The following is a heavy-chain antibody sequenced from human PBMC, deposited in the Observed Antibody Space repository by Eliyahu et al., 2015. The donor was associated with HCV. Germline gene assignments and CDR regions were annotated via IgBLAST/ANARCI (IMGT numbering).Heavy chain of an antibody. CDR2: ITGGSTST. D-gene: IGHD3-10*01. J-gene: IGHJ4*02. CDR3: ARGRYVSGAYPDY. Sequence: EVQLLESGGGLVXPGGSLRLSCAASGFXFSAYAMNWVRQAPGKGLEWVSAITGGSTSTYYADSVKGRFTISRDNPENRLYMEMNSLRVEDTAIYYCARGRYVSGAYPDYWGQGTLVTVSS. CDR1: GFXFSAYA. V-gene: IGHV3-23*01.